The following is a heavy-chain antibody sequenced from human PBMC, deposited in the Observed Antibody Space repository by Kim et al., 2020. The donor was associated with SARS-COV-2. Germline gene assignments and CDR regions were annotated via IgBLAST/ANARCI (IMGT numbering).Heavy chain of an antibody. Sequence: GGSLRLSCAESGFTFSSYGMHWVRQAPGKGLEWVAVIWYDGSNKYYADSVKGRFTISRDNSKNTLYLQMNSLRAEDTAVYYCARDVGYCSSTSCYGGFDYGGQGTLVTVPS. CDR1: GFTFSSYG. V-gene: IGHV3-33*01. CDR2: IWYDGSNK. CDR3: ARDVGYCSSTSCYGGFDY. D-gene: IGHD2-2*01. J-gene: IGHJ4*02.